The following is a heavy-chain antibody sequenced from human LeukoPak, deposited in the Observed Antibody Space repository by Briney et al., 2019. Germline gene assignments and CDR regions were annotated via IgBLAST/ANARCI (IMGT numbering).Heavy chain of an antibody. J-gene: IGHJ4*02. V-gene: IGHV3-30*04. CDR2: ISYDGSNK. CDR1: GFTFSNYA. D-gene: IGHD6-6*01. CDR3: ARGGAARPDF. Sequence: PGGSLRLSCAASGFTFSNYAMHWVRQAPGKGLEWVAVISYDGSNKNYGDSVKGRFTISRDNSKKTLYLQMNSLRAEDTAVYYCARGGAARPDFWGQGTLVTVSS.